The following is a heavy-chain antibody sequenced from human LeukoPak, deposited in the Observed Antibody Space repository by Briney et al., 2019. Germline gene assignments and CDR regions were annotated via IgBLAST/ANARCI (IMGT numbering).Heavy chain of an antibody. CDR1: GYTFTNNA. J-gene: IGHJ4*02. Sequence: ASVKVSCKASGYTFTNNALHWVRQAPGQGLEWMGWISTGNGDTKYSQKFQGRVTLTRDTSASTVYMELSSLRSEDTAVYYCGRGGSSGVDYWGQGTLVTVSS. CDR2: ISTGNGDT. D-gene: IGHD2-15*01. CDR3: GRGGSSGVDY. V-gene: IGHV1-3*04.